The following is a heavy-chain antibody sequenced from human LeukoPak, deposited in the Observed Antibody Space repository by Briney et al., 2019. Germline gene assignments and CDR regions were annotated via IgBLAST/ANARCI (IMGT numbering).Heavy chain of an antibody. CDR2: VSWNGGSI. D-gene: IGHD6-19*01. CDR3: AKDKGSGWNGYAFDI. Sequence: GGSLRLSCTASGFTFDDYAMHWVRQGPGKGLEWVSGVSWNGGSIGYADSVKGRFTISRDNAKNSLYLQMNSLRAEDMALYYCAKDKGSGWNGYAFDIWGQGTMVTVSS. J-gene: IGHJ3*02. CDR1: GFTFDDYA. V-gene: IGHV3-9*03.